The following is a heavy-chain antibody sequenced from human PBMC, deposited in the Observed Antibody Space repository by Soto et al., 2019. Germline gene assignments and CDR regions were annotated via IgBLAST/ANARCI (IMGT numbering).Heavy chain of an antibody. CDR3: AKDQSTNSRSYHALDV. Sequence: QVQLVESGVGVVQPGESLRLSCAASEFTFSSYAMHWVRQAPGKGLEWVAVVSNDGSNKYYADSVKGRFTISRDNSKNTLNLQMNSLRAEDTAVYYCAKDQSTNSRSYHALDVWGQGTTVTVSS. CDR2: VSNDGSNK. D-gene: IGHD2-8*01. CDR1: EFTFSSYA. V-gene: IGHV3-30*18. J-gene: IGHJ6*02.